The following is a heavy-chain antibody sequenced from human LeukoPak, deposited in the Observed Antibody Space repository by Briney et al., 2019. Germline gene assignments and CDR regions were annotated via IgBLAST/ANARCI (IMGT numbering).Heavy chain of an antibody. J-gene: IGHJ4*02. CDR3: VRIYSGYDPFDY. CDR2: ISSSSSYI. D-gene: IGHD5-12*01. V-gene: IGHV3-21*04. CDR1: GFTFSSYS. Sequence: GGSLRLSCAASGFTFSSYSMNWVRQAPGKGLEWVSSISSSSSYIYYADSVKGRFTISRDNAKNSLYLQMNSLRAEDTAVYYCVRIYSGYDPFDYWGQGTLVTVSS.